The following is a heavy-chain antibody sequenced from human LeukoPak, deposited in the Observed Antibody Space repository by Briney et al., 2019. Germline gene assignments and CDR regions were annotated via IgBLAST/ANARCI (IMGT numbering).Heavy chain of an antibody. D-gene: IGHD2-15*01. CDR1: GYTFTSYG. CDR2: ISAYNGNT. CDR3: ARVRGTPVVYYYYYYYMDV. Sequence: ASVKVSCKASGYTFTSYGISWVRQAPGQGLEWMGWISAYNGNTNYAQKLQGRVTMTTDTSTSTAYMELRSLRSDDTAVYYCARVRGTPVVYYYYYYYMDVWGKGTTVTVSS. J-gene: IGHJ6*03. V-gene: IGHV1-18*01.